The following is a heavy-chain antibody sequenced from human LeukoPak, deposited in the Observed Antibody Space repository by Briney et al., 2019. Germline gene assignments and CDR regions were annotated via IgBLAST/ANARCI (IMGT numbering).Heavy chain of an antibody. CDR3: AREREGYYDILTGYSYYFDY. V-gene: IGHV4-34*01. CDR1: GGSFSGYY. CDR2: INHSGST. Sequence: SETLSLTCAVYGGSFSGYYWSWIRQPPGKGLEWIGEINHSGSTNYNPSLKSRVTMSVDTSRNQFSLKLSSVTAADTAVYYCAREREGYYDILTGYSYYFDYWGQGTLVTVSS. D-gene: IGHD3-9*01. J-gene: IGHJ4*02.